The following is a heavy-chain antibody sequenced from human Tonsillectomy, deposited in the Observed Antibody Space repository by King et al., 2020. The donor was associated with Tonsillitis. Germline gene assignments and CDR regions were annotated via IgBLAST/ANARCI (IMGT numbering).Heavy chain of an antibody. Sequence: QLVQSGAEVKKPGESLKISCKGSGYSFTSYWIGWVRQMPGKGLEWMGIIYPGDSDTRYSPSFQGQVTISADKSISTAYLLWSSLKASDTAMYYCARRRRYYYDSSGYSLDDYWGQGTLVTVSS. CDR3: ARRRRYYYDSSGYSLDDY. CDR2: IYPGDSDT. CDR1: GYSFTSYW. V-gene: IGHV5-51*01. J-gene: IGHJ4*02. D-gene: IGHD3-22*01.